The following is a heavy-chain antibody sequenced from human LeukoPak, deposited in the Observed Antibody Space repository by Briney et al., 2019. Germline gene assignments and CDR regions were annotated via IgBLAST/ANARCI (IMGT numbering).Heavy chain of an antibody. Sequence: ASVKVSCKASGYTFTSYDISWVRQATGQGLEWMGWMNPNSGNTGYAQKFQGRVTMTRNTSISTAYMELSSLRSEDTAVYYCARSHPRYCTNCGMDVWGQGTTVTVSS. CDR3: ARSHPRYCTNCGMDV. CDR2: MNPNSGNT. V-gene: IGHV1-8*01. CDR1: GYTFTSYD. J-gene: IGHJ6*02. D-gene: IGHD2-8*01.